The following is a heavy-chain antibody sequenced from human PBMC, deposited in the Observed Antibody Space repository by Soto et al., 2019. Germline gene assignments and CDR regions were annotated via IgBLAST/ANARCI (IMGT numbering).Heavy chain of an antibody. Sequence: QVQLVESGGGVVQPGRSLRLSCAASGFTFSSYAMHWVRQAPGKGLEWVAVISYDGSNKYYADSVKGRFTISRDNSKNTLYLQMNSLRAEDTAVYYCAKAAQRVELWYFALWGRGTLVTVSS. CDR2: ISYDGSNK. CDR3: AKAAQRVELWYFAL. J-gene: IGHJ2*01. V-gene: IGHV3-30-3*01. CDR1: GFTFSSYA.